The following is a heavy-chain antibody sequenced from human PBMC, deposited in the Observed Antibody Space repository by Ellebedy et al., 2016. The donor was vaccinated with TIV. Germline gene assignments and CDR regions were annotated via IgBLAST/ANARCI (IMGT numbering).Heavy chain of an antibody. CDR1: GYTLTELS. J-gene: IGHJ4*02. D-gene: IGHD6-19*01. CDR2: FDPEDGET. V-gene: IGHV1-24*01. Sequence: AASVKVSCKVSGYTLTELSMHWVRQAPGKGLEWMGGFDPEDGETIYAQKFQGRVTMTEDTSTDTAYMELSSLRSEDTAVYYCATDLQQWLGFDYWGQGTLVIVSS. CDR3: ATDLQQWLGFDY.